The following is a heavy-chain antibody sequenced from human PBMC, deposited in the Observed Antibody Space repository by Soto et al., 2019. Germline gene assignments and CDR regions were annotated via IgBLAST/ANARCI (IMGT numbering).Heavy chain of an antibody. Sequence: EVQLLESGGGLVQPGGYLRLSCAASGFRLSDSAVSWFRQAPGKGLEWVSSLTVTGDSAFYSASVKGRFTISRDISKSTLYLQMNSLRAEYTAVYYCAKNGCSYPACYPYYYYVDVWGRGATVTVSS. CDR1: GFRLSDSA. CDR2: LTVTGDSA. D-gene: IGHD2-15*01. V-gene: IGHV3-23*01. CDR3: AKNGCSYPACYPYYYYVDV. J-gene: IGHJ6*03.